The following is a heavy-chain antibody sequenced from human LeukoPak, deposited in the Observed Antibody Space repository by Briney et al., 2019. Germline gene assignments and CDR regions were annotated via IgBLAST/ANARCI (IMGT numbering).Heavy chain of an antibody. CDR3: ARDPSEYYYDSSGYYLFRELGYFDY. Sequence: ASVKVSCKASGYTFTSYYMHWVRQAPGQGLKWMGIINPSGGSTSYAQKFQGRVTMTRDMSTSTVYMELSSLRSEDTAVYYCARDPSEYYYDSSGYYLFRELGYFDYWGQGTLVTVSS. D-gene: IGHD3-22*01. V-gene: IGHV1-46*01. CDR1: GYTFTSYY. CDR2: INPSGGST. J-gene: IGHJ4*02.